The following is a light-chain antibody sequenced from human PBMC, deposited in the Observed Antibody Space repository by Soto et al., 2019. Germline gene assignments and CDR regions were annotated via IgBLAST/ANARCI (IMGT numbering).Light chain of an antibody. CDR2: GAS. V-gene: IGKV3-20*01. CDR1: QGVSSTY. J-gene: IGKJ2*01. Sequence: EIVLTQSPGTLSLSPGERATLSCRASQGVSSTYLAWYQQNPGQAPRLLIYGASSKATGIPERFSGSGSGTDFTLTISSLQPEDFAVYFCQQYSSSPYTFGQGTKLEIK. CDR3: QQYSSSPYT.